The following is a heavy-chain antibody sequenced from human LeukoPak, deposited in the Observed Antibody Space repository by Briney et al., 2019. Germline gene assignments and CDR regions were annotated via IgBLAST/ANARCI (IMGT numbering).Heavy chain of an antibody. CDR1: GFTFSSYA. CDR3: AKDPAGYESSGYWEYYFAY. Sequence: PGGSLRLSCAASGFTFSSYAMSWVRQAPGKGLEWVSAISGSGGSTYYADSVKGRFTISRDNSKNTLYLQMNSLRAEDTAVYYCAKDPAGYESSGYWEYYFAYWGQGTLVTVSS. D-gene: IGHD3-22*01. V-gene: IGHV3-23*01. J-gene: IGHJ4*02. CDR2: ISGSGGST.